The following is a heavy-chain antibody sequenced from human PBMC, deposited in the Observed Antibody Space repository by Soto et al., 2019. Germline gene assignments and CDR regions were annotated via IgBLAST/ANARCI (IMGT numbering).Heavy chain of an antibody. V-gene: IGHV3-48*02. CDR1: GFTFSSYS. J-gene: IGHJ4*02. CDR2: ISSSGSTI. Sequence: EVQLVESGGGLVQPGGSLRLSCAASGFTFSSYSMNWVRQAPGKGLEWVSYISSSGSTIYYADAVKGRFTISRDNAKNSLYLQMTSLRDEDTAVYYCARDFRMVYAIDFDSWGQGTLVTVSS. D-gene: IGHD2-8*01. CDR3: ARDFRMVYAIDFDS.